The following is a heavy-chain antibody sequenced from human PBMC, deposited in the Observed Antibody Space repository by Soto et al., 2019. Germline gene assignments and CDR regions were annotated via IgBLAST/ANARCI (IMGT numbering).Heavy chain of an antibody. CDR3: ARGGLLPDY. J-gene: IGHJ4*02. Sequence: SETLSLTCAVSGGSISSGGYSWSWIRQPPGKGLEWIGYFSHSGSTYYNPSLKSRVTISVDRSKNQFSLKLSSVTAADTAVYYCARGGLLPDYWGQGPLVTVSS. CDR1: GGSISSGGYS. V-gene: IGHV4-30-2*01. D-gene: IGHD6-19*01. CDR2: FSHSGST.